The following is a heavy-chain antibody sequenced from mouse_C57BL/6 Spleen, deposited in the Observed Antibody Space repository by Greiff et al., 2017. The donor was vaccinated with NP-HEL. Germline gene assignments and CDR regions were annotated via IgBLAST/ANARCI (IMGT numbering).Heavy chain of an antibody. J-gene: IGHJ3*01. CDR3: ARPYYDSPWFAY. Sequence: EVQVVESGGGLVKPGGSLKLSCAASGFTFSDYGMHWVRQAPEKGLEWVAYISSGSSTIYYADTVKGRFTISRDNAKNTLFLQMTSLRSEDTAMYYCARPYYDSPWFAYWGQGTLVTVSA. V-gene: IGHV5-17*01. D-gene: IGHD2-4*01. CDR1: GFTFSDYG. CDR2: ISSGSSTI.